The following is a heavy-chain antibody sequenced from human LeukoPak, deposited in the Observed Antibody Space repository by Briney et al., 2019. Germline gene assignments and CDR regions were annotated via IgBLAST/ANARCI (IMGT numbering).Heavy chain of an antibody. CDR3: ARGPKLGYNWFDP. J-gene: IGHJ5*02. CDR2: INHSGST. D-gene: IGHD6-13*01. Sequence: SETLSLTCAVYGGSFRGYYWSWIRQPPGKGLEWIGEINHSGSTNYNPPLKSRVTISVDTSKNQFSLKLSSVAAADTAVYYCARGPKLGYNWFDPWGQGTLVTVSS. CDR1: GGSFRGYY. V-gene: IGHV4-34*01.